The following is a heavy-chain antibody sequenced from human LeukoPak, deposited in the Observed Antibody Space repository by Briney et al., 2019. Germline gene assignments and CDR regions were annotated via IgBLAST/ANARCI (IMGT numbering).Heavy chain of an antibody. CDR1: GFTVSRNY. D-gene: IGHD3-16*02. J-gene: IGHJ4*02. Sequence: GGSLSLSCAASGFTVSRNYMSWVRQAPGRGVEWVSVIYSGGTTYYADSVKGRFTISRDISKNTLYLQMNSLTAEDTAVYFCARGGYSYGSQYYFDYWGQGTLVTVFS. CDR2: IYSGGTT. CDR3: ARGGYSYGSQYYFDY. V-gene: IGHV3-53*01.